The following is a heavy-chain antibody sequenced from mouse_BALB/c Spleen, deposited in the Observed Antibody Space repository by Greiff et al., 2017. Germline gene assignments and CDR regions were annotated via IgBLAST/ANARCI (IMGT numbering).Heavy chain of an antibody. CDR1: GFNIKDYY. J-gene: IGHJ3*01. CDR3: ARSDYDYDWFAY. Sequence: VQLKQSGAELVRPGALVKLSCKASGFNIKDYYMHWVKQRPEQGLEWIGWIDPENGNTIYDPKFQGKASITADTSSNTAYLQLSSLTSEDTAVYYCARSDYDYDWFAYWGQGTLVTVSA. D-gene: IGHD2-4*01. V-gene: IGHV14-1*02. CDR2: IDPENGNT.